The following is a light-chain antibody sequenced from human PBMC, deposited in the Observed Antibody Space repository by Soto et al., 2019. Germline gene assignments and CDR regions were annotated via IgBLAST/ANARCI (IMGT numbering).Light chain of an antibody. V-gene: IGLV2-23*02. J-gene: IGLJ1*01. Sequence: QSVLTQPASVSGSPGQSITISCTGTSSDIGSYDLVSWYQQHPGTAPKLIIYEVTKRPSGVSTRFSGSKSGNTASLTISGLKALDQADYYCCSFADFTYVFGTGTKVTV. CDR3: CSFADFTYV. CDR2: EVT. CDR1: SSDIGSYDL.